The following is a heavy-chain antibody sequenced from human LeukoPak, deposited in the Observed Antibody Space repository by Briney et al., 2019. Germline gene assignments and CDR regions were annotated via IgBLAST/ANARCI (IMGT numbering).Heavy chain of an antibody. CDR1: GGSISSGSHN. V-gene: IGHV4-61*02. CDR3: ARDGVYYYGSGSSDYYYYYYMDV. D-gene: IGHD3-10*01. Sequence: SQTLSLTCTVSGGSISSGSHNWSWIRQPAGKGLEWVGRIYRSGSTNYNPSLKSRVTISLDTSKKQFSLKLRSVTAADTAVYYCARDGVYYYGSGSSDYYYYYYMDVWGKGTTVTVSS. CDR2: IYRSGST. J-gene: IGHJ6*03.